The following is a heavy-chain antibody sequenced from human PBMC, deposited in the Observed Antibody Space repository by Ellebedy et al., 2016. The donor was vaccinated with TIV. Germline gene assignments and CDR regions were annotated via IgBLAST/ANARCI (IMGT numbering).Heavy chain of an antibody. CDR2: IIPIFGTA. V-gene: IGHV1-69*13. CDR3: ARSPPSQLVYYFDY. D-gene: IGHD6-13*01. CDR1: GGTFSSYA. J-gene: IGHJ4*02. Sequence: SVKVSCXASGGTFSSYAISWVRQAPGQGLEWMGGIIPIFGTANYAQKFQGRVTITADESTSTAYMELSSLRSEDTAVYYCARSPPSQLVYYFDYWGQGTLVTVSS.